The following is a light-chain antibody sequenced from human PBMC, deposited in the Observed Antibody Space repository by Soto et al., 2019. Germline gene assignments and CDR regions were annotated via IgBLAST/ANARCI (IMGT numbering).Light chain of an antibody. CDR3: QQLTDWPPQWT. V-gene: IGKV3-11*01. CDR1: QSLSGN. CDR2: DAS. J-gene: IGKJ1*01. Sequence: EIVMTQSPATLAGSPGETVTLSCRASQSLSGNLAWYQQKPGQAPRLLIYDASSRATGIPARFSGSGSGTDFTLTISSLEPEDFAVYYCQQLTDWPPQWTFGQGTKVEIK.